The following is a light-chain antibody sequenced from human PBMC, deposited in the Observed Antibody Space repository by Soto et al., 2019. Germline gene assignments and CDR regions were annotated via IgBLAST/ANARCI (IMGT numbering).Light chain of an antibody. CDR3: QQFNSYPPLT. V-gene: IGKV1-13*02. Sequence: AIQWTQSPSSLSASVGDRVTITGRASQGISSALAWYQQKPGKAPKLLIYDASSLESGVPSRFSGSGSGTDFTLTISSLQPEDFATYYCQQFNSYPPLTFGGGTKVEIK. CDR1: QGISSA. CDR2: DAS. J-gene: IGKJ4*01.